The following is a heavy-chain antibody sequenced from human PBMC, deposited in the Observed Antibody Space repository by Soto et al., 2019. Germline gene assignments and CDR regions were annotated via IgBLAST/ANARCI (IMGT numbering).Heavy chain of an antibody. CDR2: TAYTGNT. V-gene: IGHV4-59*01. Sequence: ESLSPTCFDSGGSINSYHRSSILQVPGTGQEWIAYTAYTGNTNYNPSLKSRVNISMDTSKNQLSLKLTSMTAAETAVYYCQRDLPAGFTNYFDPWGQGILVAVSS. CDR1: GGSINSYH. CDR3: QRDLPAGFTNYFDP. J-gene: IGHJ5*02. D-gene: IGHD4-4*01.